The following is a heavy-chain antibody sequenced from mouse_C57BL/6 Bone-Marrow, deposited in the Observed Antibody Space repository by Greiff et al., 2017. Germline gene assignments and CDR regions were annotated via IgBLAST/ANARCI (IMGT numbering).Heavy chain of an antibody. D-gene: IGHD2-5*01. J-gene: IGHJ4*01. CDR2: IYPRSGNT. CDR3: ARERAYYSNQYAMDY. CDR1: GYPFTSYG. Sequence: QVQLQQSGAELARPGASVKLSCKASGYPFTSYGISWVKQRTGQGLEWIGEIYPRSGNTYYNAKFKGKATLTADKSSSTAYMELRSLTSEGSAVYSCARERAYYSNQYAMDYWGQGTSVTVSS. V-gene: IGHV1-81*01.